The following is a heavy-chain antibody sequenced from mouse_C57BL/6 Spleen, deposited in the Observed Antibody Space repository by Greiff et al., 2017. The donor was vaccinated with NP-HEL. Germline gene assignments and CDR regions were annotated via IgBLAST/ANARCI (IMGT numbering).Heavy chain of an antibody. J-gene: IGHJ4*01. CDR3: AREGYGYDVIAMDY. CDR1: GYTFTSYG. V-gene: IGHV1-81*01. Sequence: VQLQQSGAELARPGASVKLSCKASGYTFTSYGISWVKQRTGQGLEWIGEIYPRSGNTYYNEKFKGKATLTADKSSSTAYMELRSLTSEDSAVYFCAREGYGYDVIAMDYWGQGTSVTVSS. D-gene: IGHD2-2*01. CDR2: IYPRSGNT.